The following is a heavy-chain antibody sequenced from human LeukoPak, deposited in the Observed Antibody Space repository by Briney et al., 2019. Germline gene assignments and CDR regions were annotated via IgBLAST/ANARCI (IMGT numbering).Heavy chain of an antibody. CDR3: ARLFRERPLYFDY. D-gene: IGHD3-10*01. V-gene: IGHV3-53*01. CDR1: GFTVSSNY. J-gene: IGHJ4*02. Sequence: GGSLRLSCAASGFTVSSNYMSWVRQAPGKGLEWVSVIYSGGSTYYADSVKGRFTISRDNSKNTLYLQMNSLRAEDTAAYCCARLFRERPLYFDYWGQGTLVTVSS. CDR2: IYSGGST.